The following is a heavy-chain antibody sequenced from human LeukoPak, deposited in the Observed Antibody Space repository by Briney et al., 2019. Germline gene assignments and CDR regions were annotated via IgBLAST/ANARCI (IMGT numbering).Heavy chain of an antibody. CDR3: AKDPLLRGATYDY. CDR2: IGDSGRNT. CDR1: GFTFSSYA. Sequence: GGSLRLSCAASGFTFSSYAMTWVRQAPGKGLEWVSAIGDSGRNTYYADSVRGRFTISRDNSKNTLYLQMNSLRAEDTAIYYCAKDPLLRGATYDYLGQGTLVTVSS. D-gene: IGHD1-26*01. J-gene: IGHJ4*02. V-gene: IGHV3-23*01.